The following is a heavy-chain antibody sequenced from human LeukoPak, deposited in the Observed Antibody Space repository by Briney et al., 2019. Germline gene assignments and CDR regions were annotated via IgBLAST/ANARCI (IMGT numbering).Heavy chain of an antibody. J-gene: IGHJ6*03. CDR2: IYSDNT. CDR1: GFTVSSNS. CDR3: AKGGAVSSKSITMVRGTRRYYYYMDV. V-gene: IGHV3-53*01. Sequence: PGGSLRLSCTVSGFTVSSNSMSWVRQAPGKGLEWVSFIYSDNTHYSDSVKGRFTISRDNSKNTLYLQMNSLRAEDTAVYYCAKGGAVSSKSITMVRGTRRYYYYMDVWGKGTTVTVSS. D-gene: IGHD3-10*01.